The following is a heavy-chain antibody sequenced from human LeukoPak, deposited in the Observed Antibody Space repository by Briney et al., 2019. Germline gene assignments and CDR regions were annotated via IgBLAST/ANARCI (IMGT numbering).Heavy chain of an antibody. D-gene: IGHD5-18*01. CDR1: GFTFSSYS. CDR2: ISSSSSTI. Sequence: GGSLRLSRAASGFTFSSYSMNWVRQAPGKGLEWVSYISSSSSTIYYADSVKGRFTISRDNAKNSLHLQMNSLRAEDTAVYYCARRHLMGTARHFDYWGQGTLVTVSS. CDR3: ARRHLMGTARHFDY. J-gene: IGHJ4*02. V-gene: IGHV3-48*01.